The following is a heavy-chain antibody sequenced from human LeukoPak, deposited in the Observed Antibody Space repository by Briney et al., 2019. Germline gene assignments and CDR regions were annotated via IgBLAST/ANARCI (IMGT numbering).Heavy chain of an antibody. Sequence: ASVKLSCTVAGETFTGYYITCVRESPGQGLEWMGWINPNSGGTNYAQKLQGRVTMTTDTSTSTAYMELRSLRSDDTAVYYCARGGLVNHDAFDIWGQGTMVTVSS. D-gene: IGHD3/OR15-3a*01. V-gene: IGHV1-18*04. CDR3: ARGGLVNHDAFDI. J-gene: IGHJ3*02. CDR1: GETFTGYY. CDR2: INPNSGGT.